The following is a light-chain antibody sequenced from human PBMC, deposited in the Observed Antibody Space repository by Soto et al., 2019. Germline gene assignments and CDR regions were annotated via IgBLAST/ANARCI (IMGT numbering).Light chain of an antibody. CDR1: QSVSSY. CDR2: DAS. J-gene: IGKJ1*01. CDR3: QQRSNWPRT. Sequence: EIVLTQSPATLSLSPGERATLSRRASQSVSSYLAWYQQKPGQAPRLLIYDASNRATGIPARFSGSGSGTDFTLTISSLEPEDLAVYYCQQRSNWPRTFGQGTKVDIK. V-gene: IGKV3-11*01.